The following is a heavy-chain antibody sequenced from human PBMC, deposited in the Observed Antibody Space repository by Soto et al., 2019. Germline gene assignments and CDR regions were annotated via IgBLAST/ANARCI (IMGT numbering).Heavy chain of an antibody. CDR1: GGSISSYY. CDR2: IYYSGST. Sequence: QVQLQESGPRLVKPSETLSLTCIVSGGSISSYYWSWIRQPPGKGLEWIGYIYYSGSTNYNPSLXXRXXISVDTSKNQFSLKLRSVTAADTAVYYCARAVLPATAPFDYWGQGTLVTVSS. V-gene: IGHV4-59*01. D-gene: IGHD2-2*01. CDR3: ARAVLPATAPFDY. J-gene: IGHJ4*02.